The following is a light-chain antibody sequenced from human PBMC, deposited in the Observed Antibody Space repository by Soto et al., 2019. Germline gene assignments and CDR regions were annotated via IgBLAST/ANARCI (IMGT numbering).Light chain of an antibody. CDR2: EVS. CDR3: SSYDGNNMGV. V-gene: IGLV2-8*01. J-gene: IGLJ1*01. Sequence: QSLLTQPPSASWSPGQSVTISCTGTSSDVGAYNSVSWYQQHPGKAPQHVIYEVSKRPSGVPDRFSGSKSGNTASLTVSGLQTEDEADYYCSSYDGNNMGVFGPGTKVTV. CDR1: SSDVGAYNS.